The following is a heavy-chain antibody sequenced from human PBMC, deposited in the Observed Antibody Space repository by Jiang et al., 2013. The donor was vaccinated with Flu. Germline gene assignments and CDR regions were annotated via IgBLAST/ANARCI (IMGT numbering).Heavy chain of an antibody. D-gene: IGHD3-10*01. CDR3: ARTARSFGSGRPYYYYGMDV. V-gene: IGHV5-51*01. J-gene: IGHJ6*02. CDR2: IYPGDSDT. Sequence: VQLVESGAEVKKPGESLKISCKGSGYSFTSYWIGWVRQMPGKGLEWMGIIYPGDSDTRYSPSFQGQVTISADKSISTAYLQWSSLKASDTAMYYCARTARSFGSGRPYYYYGMDVWGQGTTVTVSS. CDR1: GYSFTSYW.